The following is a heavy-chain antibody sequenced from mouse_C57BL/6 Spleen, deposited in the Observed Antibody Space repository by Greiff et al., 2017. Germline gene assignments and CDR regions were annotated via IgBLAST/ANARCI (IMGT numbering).Heavy chain of an antibody. D-gene: IGHD1-1*02. CDR1: GFTFSDYY. V-gene: IGHV5-12*01. CDR2: ISNGGGST. CDR3: ARQGDYGDYAMDY. Sequence: EVQLVESGGGLVQPGGSLKLSCAASGFTFSDYYMYWVRQTPEKRLEWVAYISNGGGSTYYPDTVKGRFTISRDNAKNTLYLQMSRLKSEDTAMYYCARQGDYGDYAMDYWGQGTSVTVSS. J-gene: IGHJ4*01.